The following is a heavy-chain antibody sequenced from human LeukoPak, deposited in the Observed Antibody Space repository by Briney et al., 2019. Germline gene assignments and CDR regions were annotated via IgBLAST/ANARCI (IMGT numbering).Heavy chain of an antibody. D-gene: IGHD2-21*02. V-gene: IGHV5-51*01. CDR1: GYSFTIYW. J-gene: IGHJ4*02. CDR2: LYPGDSDT. Sequence: KSLNLSCTGSGYSFTIYWIVWARQMPAKGLEWIGILYPGDSDTRHSPTFKGQVTISADKSISTAYLQWSSLKASDTAMYYCARHETSRRVVTAIPYWGQGTLVTVSS. CDR3: ARHETSRRVVTAIPY.